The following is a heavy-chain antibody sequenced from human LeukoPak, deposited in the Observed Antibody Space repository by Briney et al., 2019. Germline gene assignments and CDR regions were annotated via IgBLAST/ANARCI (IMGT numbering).Heavy chain of an antibody. CDR2: ISDYNGNT. J-gene: IGHJ3*01. D-gene: IGHD1-26*01. V-gene: IGHV1-18*01. Sequence: ASVKVSCKASGYTFTSYGISWVRQAPGQGLEWVGWISDYNGNTNYAQKLQGRVTMTTDTSTSTAYMELRSLRSDDTAVYYCARDGVRWELPSGFDLWGQGTMVTVSS. CDR1: GYTFTSYG. CDR3: ARDGVRWELPSGFDL.